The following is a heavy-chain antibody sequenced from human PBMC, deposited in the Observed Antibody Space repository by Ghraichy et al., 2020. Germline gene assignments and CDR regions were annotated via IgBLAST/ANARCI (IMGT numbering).Heavy chain of an antibody. CDR3: AKFSGPDGAFDV. CDR1: RYSMIGTDW. V-gene: IGHV4-28*01. J-gene: IGHJ3*01. Sequence: SETLSLTCAVSRYSMIGTDWWGWIRQPPGKGLEYIGYIYYTGSTYYNPSLESRVAMSIDTSKQQFSLNLRSMTAVDTAVYYCAKFSGPDGAFDVWGQGTMVTVSS. CDR2: IYYTGST. D-gene: IGHD1-14*01.